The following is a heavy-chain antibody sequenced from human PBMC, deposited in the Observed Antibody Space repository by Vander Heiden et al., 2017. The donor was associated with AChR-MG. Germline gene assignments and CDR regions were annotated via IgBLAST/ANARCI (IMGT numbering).Heavy chain of an antibody. CDR3: ARDRAVAGPSDYYYYYGMDV. Sequence: EVQLVETGGGLIQPGGSLRLSCAASGFTVSSHYMSWVRQAPGKGLEWVSVIYSGGSTYYADSVKGRFTISRDNSKNTLYLQMNSLRAEDTAVYYCARDRAVAGPSDYYYYYGMDVWGQGTTVTVSS. J-gene: IGHJ6*02. CDR1: GFTVSSHY. D-gene: IGHD6-19*01. V-gene: IGHV3-53*02. CDR2: IYSGGST.